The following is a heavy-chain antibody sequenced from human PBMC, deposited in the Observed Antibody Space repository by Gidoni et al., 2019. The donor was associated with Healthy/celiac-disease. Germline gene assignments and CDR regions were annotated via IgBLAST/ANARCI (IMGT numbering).Heavy chain of an antibody. D-gene: IGHD2-15*01. J-gene: IGHJ6*02. V-gene: IGHV4-59*01. CDR2: IYYSGST. Sequence: QVQLQESGPGLVKPSETLSLTCTVSGGSISSYYWSWIRQPPGKGLEWIGYIYYSGSTNYNPSLKSRVTISVDTSKNQFSLKLSSVTAADTAVYYCARDGGWPLFYYYGMDVWGQGTTVTVSS. CDR1: GGSISSYY. CDR3: ARDGGWPLFYYYGMDV.